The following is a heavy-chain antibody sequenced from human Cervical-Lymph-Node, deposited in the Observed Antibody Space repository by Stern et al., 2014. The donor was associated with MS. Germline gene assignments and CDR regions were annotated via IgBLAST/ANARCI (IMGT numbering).Heavy chain of an antibody. D-gene: IGHD1-1*01. CDR1: NVSIGLFY. CDR3: ASIQLWSKSFDY. J-gene: IGHJ4*02. V-gene: IGHV4-59*01. CDR2: GYYSGST. Sequence: VQLVESGPGLVKPSETLSLTCTVSNVSIGLFYWSWIRQSPGRGLEWIGYGYYSGSTDYNPSLKSRVTMAVDMSKSQFSLKLSSLTAADTAVYYCASIQLWSKSFDYWGRGTLVTVSS.